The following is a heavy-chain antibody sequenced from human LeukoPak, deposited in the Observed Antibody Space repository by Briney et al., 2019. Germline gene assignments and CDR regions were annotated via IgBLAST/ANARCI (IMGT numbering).Heavy chain of an antibody. CDR3: ASRLYGGLDL. Sequence: SETLSLTCSVSGGSISNYYWSWIRQPPGKGLEWIGYIYHSGSTYYNPSLKSRVTISVDRSKNQFSLKLSSVTAADTAVYYCASRLYGGLDLWGQGTMVTVSS. D-gene: IGHD4-23*01. CDR2: IYHSGST. CDR1: GGSISNYY. J-gene: IGHJ3*01. V-gene: IGHV4-30-2*01.